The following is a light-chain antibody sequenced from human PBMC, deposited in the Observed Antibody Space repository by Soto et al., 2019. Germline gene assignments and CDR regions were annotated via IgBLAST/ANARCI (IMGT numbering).Light chain of an antibody. CDR2: DDD. J-gene: IGLJ1*01. V-gene: IGLV1-51*01. Sequence: QSALTQPASVSGSPGQSITISCTGTSSDVGGYNYVSWYQQQSGKAPKLLIYDDDKRPSGIPDRFSGSKSGTSATLGITGFQTGDEADHYCGSWDSSLSAYVFGTGTKLTVL. CDR3: GSWDSSLSAYV. CDR1: SSDVGGYNY.